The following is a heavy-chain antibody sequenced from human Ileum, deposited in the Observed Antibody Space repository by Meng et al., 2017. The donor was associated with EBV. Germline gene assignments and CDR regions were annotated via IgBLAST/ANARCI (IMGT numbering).Heavy chain of an antibody. Sequence: QGHVPEAGPGVVQPSGTLSLTCAVSGDSIRSNNWWSWVRQPPGKGLEWIGEIYHRGSTNYNPSFKSRVTMSVDKSKNQISLNLSSATAADTAVYYCASGRDYAWHSWGRGTLVTVSS. CDR2: IYHRGST. CDR1: GDSIRSNNW. J-gene: IGHJ4*02. CDR3: ASGRDYAWHS. V-gene: IGHV4-4*02. D-gene: IGHD4-17*01.